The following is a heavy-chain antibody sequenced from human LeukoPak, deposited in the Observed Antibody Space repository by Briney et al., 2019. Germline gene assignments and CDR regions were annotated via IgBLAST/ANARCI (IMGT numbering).Heavy chain of an antibody. J-gene: IGHJ4*02. Sequence: SETLSLTCTVSGGSISSYYWSWIRQPPGKGLEWIGYIYYSGSTNYNPSLKSRVTISVDTSKNQFSLKLSSVTAADRAVYYCARLPFGEYYFDYWGQGTLVTVSS. CDR3: ARLPFGEYYFDY. CDR1: GGSISSYY. D-gene: IGHD3-10*01. V-gene: IGHV4-59*08. CDR2: IYYSGST.